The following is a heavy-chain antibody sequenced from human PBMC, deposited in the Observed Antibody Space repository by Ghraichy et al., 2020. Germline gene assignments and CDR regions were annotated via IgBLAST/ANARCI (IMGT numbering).Heavy chain of an antibody. CDR2: IYSGGST. Sequence: GGSLRLSCAASGFTVSSNYMSWVRQAPGKGLEWVSVIYSGGSTYYADSVKGRFTISRDNSKNTLYLQMNSLRTEDTAVYYCARSGIYGSTLYFDYWAQGTLVTVSS. D-gene: IGHD3-10*01. CDR3: ARSGIYGSTLYFDY. CDR1: GFTVSSNY. J-gene: IGHJ4*02. V-gene: IGHV3-53*01.